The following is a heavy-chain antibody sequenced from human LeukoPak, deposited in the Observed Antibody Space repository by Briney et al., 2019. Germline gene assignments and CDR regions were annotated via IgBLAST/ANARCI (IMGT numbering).Heavy chain of an antibody. CDR1: GGSISSGDYY. D-gene: IGHD3-22*01. J-gene: IGHJ5*02. CDR2: IYYSGCT. V-gene: IGHV4-30-4*01. Sequence: SETLSLTCTVSGGSISSGDYYWSWIRQPPGKGLEWIGYIYYSGCTYYNPSLKSRVTISVDTSKNQFSLKLSSVTAADTAVYYCARTYYYDSSVPAFDPWGQGTLVTVSS. CDR3: ARTYYYDSSVPAFDP.